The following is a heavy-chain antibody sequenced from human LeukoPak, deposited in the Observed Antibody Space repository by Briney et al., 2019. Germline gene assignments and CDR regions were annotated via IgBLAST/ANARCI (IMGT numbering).Heavy chain of an antibody. CDR1: GFTFSSYA. D-gene: IGHD2-2*01. Sequence: GGSLRLSCAASGFTFSSYAMHWVRQAPGKGLEWVAVISYDGSNKYYADSVKGRFTISRDNSKNTLYLQMNSLRAEDTAVYYCAKDQYCSSTSCDEYFQHWGQGTLVTVSS. CDR2: ISYDGSNK. J-gene: IGHJ1*01. V-gene: IGHV3-30-3*01. CDR3: AKDQYCSSTSCDEYFQH.